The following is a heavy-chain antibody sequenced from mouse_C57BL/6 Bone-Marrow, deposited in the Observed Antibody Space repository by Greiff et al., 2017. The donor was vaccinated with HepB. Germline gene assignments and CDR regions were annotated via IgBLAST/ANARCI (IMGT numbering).Heavy chain of an antibody. V-gene: IGHV5-17*01. CDR1: GFTFSDYG. Sequence: EVKLVESGGGLVKPGGSLKLSCAASGFTFSDYGMHWVRQAPEKGLEWVAYISSGRSTIYYADTVKGRFTISRDNAKNNLFLQMTSLRSEDTAMYYCARLAFYAMDYWGQGTSVTVSS. J-gene: IGHJ4*01. CDR2: ISSGRSTI. CDR3: ARLAFYAMDY.